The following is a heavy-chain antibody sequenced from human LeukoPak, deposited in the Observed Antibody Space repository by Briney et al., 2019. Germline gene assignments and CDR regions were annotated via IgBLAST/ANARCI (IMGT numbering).Heavy chain of an antibody. CDR3: ARISTRGYYYYMDV. CDR1: GGSISSSSYY. V-gene: IGHV4-39*01. J-gene: IGHJ6*03. CDR2: IYYSGSN. Sequence: PSETLSLTCTVSGGSISSSSYYWGWIRQPPGKGLEWIGSIYYSGSNYYNPSLKRRVTISVDKSKNQFSLKLSSVTAADTAVYYCARISTRGYYYYMDVWGKGTTVTVSS. D-gene: IGHD2-2*01.